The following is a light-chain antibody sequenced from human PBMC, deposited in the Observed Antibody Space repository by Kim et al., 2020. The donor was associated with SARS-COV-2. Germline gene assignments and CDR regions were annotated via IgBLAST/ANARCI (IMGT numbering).Light chain of an antibody. CDR3: AAWDDSLSGVV. CDR2: RND. V-gene: IGLV1-47*01. Sequence: GQGVTITCSGSNSDIGSNSIYWYQQLPGTAPKLLVYRNDQRRSGVPDRISASKSGTSGSLAISGLRSEDEADYYCAAWDDSLSGVVFGGGTQLTVL. J-gene: IGLJ3*02. CDR1: NSDIGSNS.